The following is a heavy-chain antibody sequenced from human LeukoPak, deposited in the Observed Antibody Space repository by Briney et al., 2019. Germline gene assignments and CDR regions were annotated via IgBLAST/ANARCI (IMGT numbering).Heavy chain of an antibody. CDR2: IYYTGST. D-gene: IGHD3-22*01. J-gene: IGHJ4*02. CDR3: AREDSSGYYDY. CDR1: GGSISNYY. Sequence: PSETLSLTCTVSGGSISNYYWSWMRQPPGKGLEWIGYIYYTGSTNYNPSLKSRVTMSVDTSKYQFSLKLSSVTAADTAVYYCAREDSSGYYDYWGQGTLVTVSS. V-gene: IGHV4-59*01.